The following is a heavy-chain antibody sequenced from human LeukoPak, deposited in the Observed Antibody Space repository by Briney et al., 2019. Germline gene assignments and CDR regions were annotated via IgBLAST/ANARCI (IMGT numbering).Heavy chain of an antibody. CDR1: GFIFSNYG. V-gene: IGHV3-30*18. CDR2: ISYDASNK. CDR3: AKDRAGGFGELLPDY. J-gene: IGHJ4*02. D-gene: IGHD3-10*01. Sequence: GRSLRLSCAASGFIFSNYGVHWVRQAPGKGLEWVAVISYDASNKYYGDSVKGRFTIPRDNSKHTLYLKMNSLRAEDTAVYDCAKDRAGGFGELLPDYWGQGTLVTVSS.